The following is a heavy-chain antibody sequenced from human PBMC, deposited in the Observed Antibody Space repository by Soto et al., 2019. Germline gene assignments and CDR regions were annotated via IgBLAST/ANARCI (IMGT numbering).Heavy chain of an antibody. CDR1: GGSISSYY. D-gene: IGHD5-18*01. V-gene: IGHV4-59*01. CDR3: ARGQLAGIQLWFDYYGMDV. CDR2: IYYSGST. Sequence: NPSETLSLTCTVSGGSISSYYWSWIRQPPGKGLEWIGYIYYSGSTNYNPSLKSRVTISVDTSKNQFSLKLSSVTAADTAVYYCARGQLAGIQLWFDYYGMDVWGQGTTVTVSS. J-gene: IGHJ6*02.